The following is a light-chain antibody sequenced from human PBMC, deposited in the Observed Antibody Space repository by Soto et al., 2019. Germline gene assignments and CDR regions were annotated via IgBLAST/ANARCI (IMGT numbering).Light chain of an antibody. V-gene: IGKV1-17*01. J-gene: IGKJ1*01. CDR1: QGVRID. Sequence: DIQMTQSPSSLSASVGDRVTITCRASQGVRIDLGWYQQKPGKAPKRLIYAASSLQSGVPSRFSGSGFGTDFTLTISSLQPEDFATYYCLQHNSYPWTFGQGTKVDIK. CDR3: LQHNSYPWT. CDR2: AAS.